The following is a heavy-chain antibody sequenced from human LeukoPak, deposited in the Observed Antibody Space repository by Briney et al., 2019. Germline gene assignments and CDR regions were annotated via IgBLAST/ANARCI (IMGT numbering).Heavy chain of an antibody. CDR2: ISYSGDST. Sequence: GRPLRLSCTASGFTFGDYAMSWVRQAPGKGLEWVSSISYSGDSTDYADSVKGRLTISRDNSKNTLGLQMNSLRAEDTAIYYCARGTLAGYFLGYWGRGTLVTAST. CDR3: ARGTLAGYFLGY. D-gene: IGHD6-19*01. J-gene: IGHJ4*02. CDR1: GFTFGDYA. V-gene: IGHV3-23*01.